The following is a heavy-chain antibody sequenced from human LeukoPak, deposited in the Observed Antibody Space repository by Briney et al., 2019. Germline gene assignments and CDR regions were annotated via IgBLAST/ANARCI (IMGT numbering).Heavy chain of an antibody. Sequence: GGSLRLSCAASGFIFSNYEMNWVRQAPGKGLEWVSSISSSSLYIYYADSVKGRFTISRDNAKNSLFLQMNSLRAEDTAVYYCAREGDGYNSPIDYWGQGTLVTVSS. J-gene: IGHJ4*02. CDR1: GFIFSNYE. CDR3: AREGDGYNSPIDY. V-gene: IGHV3-21*01. CDR2: ISSSSLYI. D-gene: IGHD5-24*01.